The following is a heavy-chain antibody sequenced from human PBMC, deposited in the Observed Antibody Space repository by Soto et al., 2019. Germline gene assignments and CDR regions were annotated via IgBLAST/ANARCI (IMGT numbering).Heavy chain of an antibody. CDR1: GFSFSDYG. CDR2: IWYDGSVR. Sequence: QVQLVESGGGVVRPGTSLRLSCEGSGFSFSDYGMNWVRQAPGKGLEWVAVIWYDGSVRRYADSVKGRFTISRDISKNTLYLQMNSLRVEDTAVYFFARGGKWELLLRLWGQGSLVTASS. CDR3: ARGGKWELLLRL. J-gene: IGHJ4*02. D-gene: IGHD1-26*01. V-gene: IGHV3-33*01.